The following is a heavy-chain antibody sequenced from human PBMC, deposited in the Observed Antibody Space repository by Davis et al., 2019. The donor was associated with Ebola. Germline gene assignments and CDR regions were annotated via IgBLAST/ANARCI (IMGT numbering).Heavy chain of an antibody. D-gene: IGHD3-16*02. CDR1: GFTYSSYA. J-gene: IGHJ4*02. Sequence: GESLKISCAASGFTYSSYAMHWVRQAPGKGLEWVSSISSSSSYIYYADSVKGRFTISRDNAKNSLYLQMNSLKAEDTAVYFCARGLFRGIINFDYWGQGTLVTVSS. V-gene: IGHV3-21*01. CDR2: ISSSSSYI. CDR3: ARGLFRGIINFDY.